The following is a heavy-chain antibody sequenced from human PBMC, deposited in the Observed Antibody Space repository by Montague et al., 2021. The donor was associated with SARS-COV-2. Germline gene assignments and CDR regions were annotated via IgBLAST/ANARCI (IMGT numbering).Heavy chain of an antibody. CDR3: VRRGGTYYYGSGSFDP. J-gene: IGHJ5*02. CDR1: GDSITTTTYY. V-gene: IGHV4-39*01. Sequence: SETLSLTCKVSGDSITTTTYYWVWIRQPPGKGLDWFGSINYSGSTFSNPSLKSRLSMSMDTSTNQFSLRLTSMTAADTAIYYCVRRGGTYYYGSGSFDPWGQGTLVAVSS. D-gene: IGHD3-10*01. CDR2: INYSGST.